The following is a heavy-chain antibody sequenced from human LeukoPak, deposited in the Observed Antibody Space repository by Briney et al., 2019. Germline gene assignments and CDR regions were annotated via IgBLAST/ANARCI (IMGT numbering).Heavy chain of an antibody. V-gene: IGHV1-2*06. D-gene: IGHD3-22*01. J-gene: IGHJ4*02. Sequence: ASVKVSCKSSGYTFTHYYIHWVRQAPGQGLEWMGRINPNNGGTNYAQKFQGRVTMTRNTSISTAYMELSSLRSEDTAVYYCARGGRDTYYYDSSGYIRYWGQGTLVTVSS. CDR1: GYTFTHYY. CDR3: ARGGRDTYYYDSSGYIRY. CDR2: INPNNGGT.